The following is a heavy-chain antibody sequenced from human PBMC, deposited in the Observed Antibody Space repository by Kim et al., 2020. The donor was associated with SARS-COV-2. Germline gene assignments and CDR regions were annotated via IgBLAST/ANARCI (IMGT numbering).Heavy chain of an antibody. V-gene: IGHV3-23*01. Sequence: GGSLRLSCAASGFTFSSYAMSWVRQAPGKGLEWVSAISGSGGSTYYADSVKGRLTISRDNSKNTLYLQMNSLRAEDTAVYYCAKGLRLKGVVVAATADDYWGQGTLVTVSS. D-gene: IGHD2-15*01. CDR3: AKGLRLKGVVVAATADDY. CDR2: ISGSGGST. CDR1: GFTFSSYA. J-gene: IGHJ4*02.